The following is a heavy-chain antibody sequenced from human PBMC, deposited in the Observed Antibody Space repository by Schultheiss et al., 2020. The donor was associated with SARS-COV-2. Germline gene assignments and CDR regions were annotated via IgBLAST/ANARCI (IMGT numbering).Heavy chain of an antibody. CDR2: INHSGST. J-gene: IGHJ4*02. CDR1: GGSFSGYY. Sequence: SETLSLTCAVYGGSFSGYYWSWIRQPPGKGLEWIGEINHSGSTNYNPSLKSRVTISVDTSKNQFSLKLSSVTAADTAVYYCARGQLPSSYDFWSGYFLSDWGQGTLVTVSS. V-gene: IGHV4-34*01. CDR3: ARGQLPSSYDFWSGYFLSD. D-gene: IGHD3-3*01.